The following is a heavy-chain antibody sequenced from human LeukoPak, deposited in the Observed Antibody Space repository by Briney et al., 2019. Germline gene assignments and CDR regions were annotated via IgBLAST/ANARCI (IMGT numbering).Heavy chain of an antibody. D-gene: IGHD4-23*01. Sequence: GGSLRLSCAASGFTFSNYNMNWVRQAPGKAMEWVSSITSSATYIFYADSVKGRFTISRDNSKNTLYLQMNSLRAEDTAVYYCARRAGGYSHPYDYWGQGILVTVSS. V-gene: IGHV3-21*04. J-gene: IGHJ4*02. CDR2: ITSSATYI. CDR1: GFTFSNYN. CDR3: ARRAGGYSHPYDY.